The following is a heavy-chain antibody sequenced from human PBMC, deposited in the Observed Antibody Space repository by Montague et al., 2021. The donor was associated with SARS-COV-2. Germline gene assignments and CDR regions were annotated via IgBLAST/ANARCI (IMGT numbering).Heavy chain of an antibody. Sequence: PALVKPTQTLTLTCVFSGFSLNTDGVGVAWIRRPPGKALEWIALIYWDGDQRYSPSLKTRLTITKDTSKNRVVLTMTNLDPVDTATYYCARRYDFYRAEAFAVWGQGTMLTVSS. J-gene: IGHJ3*01. CDR2: IYWDGDQ. V-gene: IGHV2-5*02. CDR3: ARRYDFYRAEAFAV. D-gene: IGHD3-3*01. CDR1: GFSLNTDGVG.